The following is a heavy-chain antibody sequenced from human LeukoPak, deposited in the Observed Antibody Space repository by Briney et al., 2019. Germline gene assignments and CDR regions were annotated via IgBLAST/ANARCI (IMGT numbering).Heavy chain of an antibody. CDR3: ARGEYSNGYPYRLDS. V-gene: IGHV1-2*02. Sequence: GAPVKVSCKASGSTFSDYHINWVRQASGQGPEWMGWINPKSGDAKYGQAFQGRVTMTRDTSISTAYMELNRLRFDDTAMYYCARGEYSNGYPYRLDSWGQGTLVTVSS. D-gene: IGHD3-16*01. CDR2: INPKSGDA. CDR1: GSTFSDYH. J-gene: IGHJ4*02.